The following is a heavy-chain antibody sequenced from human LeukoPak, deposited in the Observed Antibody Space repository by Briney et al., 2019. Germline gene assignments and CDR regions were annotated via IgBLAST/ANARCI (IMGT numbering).Heavy chain of an antibody. V-gene: IGHV3-23*01. Sequence: GGSLRLSCAASGFTFSSYAMSWVRQAPGKGLEWVSAISGSGGSTYYADSVKGRSTISRDNSKNTLYLQMNSLRAEDTAVYYCAKDLTMIVVEGSYWGQGTLVTVSS. CDR3: AKDLTMIVVEGSY. J-gene: IGHJ4*02. CDR2: ISGSGGST. CDR1: GFTFSSYA. D-gene: IGHD3-22*01.